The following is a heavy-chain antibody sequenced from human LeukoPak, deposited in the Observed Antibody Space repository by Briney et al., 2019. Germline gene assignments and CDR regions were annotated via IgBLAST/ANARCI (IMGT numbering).Heavy chain of an antibody. CDR2: ISGSGGST. D-gene: IGHD3-22*01. CDR1: GFNFSSYV. V-gene: IGHV3-23*01. J-gene: IGHJ3*02. CDR3: AKDRDYDSSGYYYTLDAFDI. Sequence: PGGSLRLSCAASGFNFSSYVMSWVRQAPGKGLEWVSAISGSGGSTYYADSVKGRFTISRDNSKNTLYLQMNSLRAEDTAVYYCAKDRDYDSSGYYYTLDAFDIWGQGTMVTVSS.